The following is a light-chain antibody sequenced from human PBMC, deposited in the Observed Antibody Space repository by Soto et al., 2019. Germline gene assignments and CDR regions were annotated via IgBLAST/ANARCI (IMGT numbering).Light chain of an antibody. CDR3: QQYVDCPLT. Sequence: EIVLTQSPATLSVSPGERATLSCRASQSVGSNFAWYQQKPGQAPRLLIFASSTRATGVPARFRGSGSGTEVTLNISSQQSEDFAVYYCQQYVDCPLTFGGGAKVEIE. J-gene: IGKJ4*01. CDR2: ASS. CDR1: QSVGSN. V-gene: IGKV3-15*01.